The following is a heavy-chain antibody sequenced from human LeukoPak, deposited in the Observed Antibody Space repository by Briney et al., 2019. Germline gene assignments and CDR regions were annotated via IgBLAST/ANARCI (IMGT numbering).Heavy chain of an antibody. CDR2: ISGTYGST. CDR1: GFTFSSYA. V-gene: IGHV3-23*01. CDR3: AGEPNSPFDY. J-gene: IGHJ4*02. Sequence: PGGSLRLSCAASGFTFSSYAMSWVRQAPGKGLEWVSSISGTYGSTYYADSVKGRFTISRDNSKNTLYLQMNSLRAEDTAVYYCAGEPNSPFDYWGQGTLVTVSS.